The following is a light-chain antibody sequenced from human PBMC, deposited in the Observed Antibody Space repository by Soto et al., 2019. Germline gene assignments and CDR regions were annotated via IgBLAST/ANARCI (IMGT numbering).Light chain of an antibody. CDR3: SSYTSSSTLVV. J-gene: IGLJ2*01. Sequence: QSALTQPASVSGSPGQSITIPCTGTSSDVGAYNYVSWYQQHPGKAPKLMIYEVSNRPSWVSNRFSGSKSGNTASLTISGLQAEDEADYYCSSYTSSSTLVVFGGGTKLTVL. CDR1: SSDVGAYNY. CDR2: EVS. V-gene: IGLV2-14*01.